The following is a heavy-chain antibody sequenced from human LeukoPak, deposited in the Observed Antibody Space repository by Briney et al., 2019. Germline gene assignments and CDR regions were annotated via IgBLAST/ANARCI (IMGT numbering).Heavy chain of an antibody. V-gene: IGHV1-2*04. D-gene: IGHD6-19*01. CDR2: INPNSGGT. Sequence: ASVKVSCKASGYTFTGYYMHWVRQAPGQGLEWMGWINPNSGGTNYAQKFQGWVTMTRDTSISTAYMELSRLRSDDTAVYYCARELRPYSRGWYFEFDYWGQGTLVTVSS. J-gene: IGHJ4*02. CDR1: GYTFTGYY. CDR3: ARELRPYSRGWYFEFDY.